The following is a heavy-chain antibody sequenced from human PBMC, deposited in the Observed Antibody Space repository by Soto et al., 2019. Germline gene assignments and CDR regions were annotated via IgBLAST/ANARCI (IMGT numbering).Heavy chain of an antibody. J-gene: IGHJ6*02. CDR1: GFTFSSYW. V-gene: IGHV3-74*01. Sequence: EVQLVESGGGLVQPGGSLRLSCAASGFTFSSYWMHWVRQAPGKGLVWVSRISNDGSSTSYADSVKGRFTISRDNAKNTLDLQMNSLRADDTAVYYCTRSDYYGSGSYIYYYGMDVWGQGTTVTVSS. CDR2: ISNDGSST. D-gene: IGHD3-10*01. CDR3: TRSDYYGSGSYIYYYGMDV.